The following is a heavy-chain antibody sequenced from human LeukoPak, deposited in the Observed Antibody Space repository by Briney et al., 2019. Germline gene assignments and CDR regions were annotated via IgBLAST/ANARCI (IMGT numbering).Heavy chain of an antibody. CDR2: IIPIFGTA. CDR1: GGTLSSYA. J-gene: IGHJ4*02. V-gene: IGHV1-69*01. CDR3: ARVSYYYDSSGYPPFDY. D-gene: IGHD3-22*01. Sequence: SVKVSCKASGGTLSSYAISWVRQAPGQGLEWMGGIIPIFGTANYAQKFQGRVTITADESTSTAYMELSSLRSEDTAVYYCARVSYYYDSSGYPPFDYWGQGTLVTVSS.